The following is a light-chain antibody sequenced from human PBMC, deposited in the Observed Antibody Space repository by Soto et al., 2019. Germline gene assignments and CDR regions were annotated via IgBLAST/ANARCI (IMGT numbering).Light chain of an antibody. J-gene: IGKJ3*01. CDR1: QNINSY. CDR2: ATS. Sequence: IVLTQSPATLSLSPGERATLSCRASQNINSYLACYQQNPGQAPRLLIYATSNRAADIPAMFSDSGSGTYFTLSIISLEPEDLADYYCQKRSSWPFTFGPGTKVDIK. V-gene: IGKV3-11*01. CDR3: QKRSSWPFT.